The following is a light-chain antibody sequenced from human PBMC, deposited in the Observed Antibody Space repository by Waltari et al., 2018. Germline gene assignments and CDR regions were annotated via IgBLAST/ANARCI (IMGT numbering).Light chain of an antibody. CDR1: DSDVGAYDF. J-gene: IGLJ1*01. CDR3: SSYTTSSAPGV. Sequence: QSALPQPASVSGSPGQSITISCSGTDSDVGAYDFVSWYQQHPGKAPHLIIYEVSNRPSGISNRFSASKSGNTASLTISGLQAEDEADYYCSSYTTSSAPGVFGTGTRVTVL. V-gene: IGLV2-14*01. CDR2: EVS.